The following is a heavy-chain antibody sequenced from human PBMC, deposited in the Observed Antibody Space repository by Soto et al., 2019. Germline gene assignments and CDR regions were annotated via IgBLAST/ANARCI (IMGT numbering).Heavy chain of an antibody. D-gene: IGHD4-17*01. CDR3: ARLSVTTLDY. CDR2: IYYSGST. V-gene: IGHV4-59*01. J-gene: IGHJ4*02. CDR1: DASISSYY. Sequence: SLTCSVADASISSYYWSRFRQPPGKGLEWIGYIYYSGSTNYNPSLKSRVTISVDTSNSQFSLKLSSVTAADTAVYYCARLSVTTLDYWGQGTLVTVSS.